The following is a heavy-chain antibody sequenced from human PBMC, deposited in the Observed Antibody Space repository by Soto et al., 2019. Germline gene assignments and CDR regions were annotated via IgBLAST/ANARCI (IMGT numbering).Heavy chain of an antibody. CDR1: GFTFRNQW. D-gene: IGHD3-10*01. V-gene: IGHV3-74*01. Sequence: EVQLEESGGGSVQLGESLRVSCVASGFTFRNQWMHWVRQVPGKGLVWVCRINGDGTRASYADFVKGRFTISRDNAQNLVFLQLNRLRVDDPGVYRCARGGGAGRGDAIDFWGPGTTVAVS. J-gene: IGHJ3*01. CDR3: ARGGGAGRGDAIDF. CDR2: INGDGTRA.